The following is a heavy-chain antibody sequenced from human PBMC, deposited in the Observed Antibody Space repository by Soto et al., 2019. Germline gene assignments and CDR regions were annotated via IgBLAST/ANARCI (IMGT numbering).Heavy chain of an antibody. V-gene: IGHV4-61*01. CDR2: LYYTGTT. CDR3: ARTFCSTTSCQAHGMDV. D-gene: IGHD2-2*01. CDR1: GDSVSSGSYY. J-gene: IGHJ6*02. Sequence: QVQLQESGPGLVKPSETLSLTCTVSGDSVSSGSYYWTCIRQPPGKGLEWIGYLYYTGTTNYNPSLKSRVTMSLDTSSNQFSLRLSSVTAADTAVYFCARTFCSTTSCQAHGMDVWGQGTSVTVSS.